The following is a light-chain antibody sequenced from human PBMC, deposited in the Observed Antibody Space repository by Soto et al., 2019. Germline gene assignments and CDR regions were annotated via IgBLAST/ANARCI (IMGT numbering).Light chain of an antibody. V-gene: IGKV3-20*01. Sequence: EIVLTQSPGTLSLSPGERAALSCRASQSVSSKFLAWYQQKPGQAPRLLIYAASNRATGTPDRFSGSGSGTDFTLTISRLEPEDFAVYYCQQYGSSGTFGQGTKVDIK. CDR1: QSVSSKF. CDR2: AAS. CDR3: QQYGSSGT. J-gene: IGKJ1*01.